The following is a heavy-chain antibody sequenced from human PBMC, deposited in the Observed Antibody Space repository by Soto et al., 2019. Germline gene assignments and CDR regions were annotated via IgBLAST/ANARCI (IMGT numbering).Heavy chain of an antibody. Sequence: GGSLRLSCAASGFTFSSYSMNWVRQAPGKGLEWVSYISSSSSTIYYADSVKGRFTISRDNAKNSLYLQMNSLRAEDTAVYYCARDNPYYDYSRAKPTFDYWGQGTLVTVSS. CDR3: ARDNPYYDYSRAKPTFDY. V-gene: IGHV3-48*01. CDR2: ISSSSSTI. D-gene: IGHD3-16*01. J-gene: IGHJ4*02. CDR1: GFTFSSYS.